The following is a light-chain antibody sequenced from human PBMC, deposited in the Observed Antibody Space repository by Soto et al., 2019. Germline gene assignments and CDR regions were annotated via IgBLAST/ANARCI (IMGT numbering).Light chain of an antibody. Sequence: EIVMTQSPATLSVSPGERVTLSCRASQTVTSNLAWYQQKPGQAPRLLIYGASTRATAIPARFSGSGSGTEFTLTVSSLQSEDFAAYYCQQYNNWPFTFGGGTKVEIK. CDR3: QQYNNWPFT. CDR1: QTVTSN. J-gene: IGKJ4*01. CDR2: GAS. V-gene: IGKV3-15*01.